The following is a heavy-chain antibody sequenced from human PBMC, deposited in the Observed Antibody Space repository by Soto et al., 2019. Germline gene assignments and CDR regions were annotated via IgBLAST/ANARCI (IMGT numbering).Heavy chain of an antibody. D-gene: IGHD3-10*02. V-gene: IGHV4-59*01. Sequence: QVQLQESGPGLVKPSETLSLTCTVSGGSISSYYWGWIRQPPGKGLEWIGFIFYSGSTSYNPSLKRRVTISIDTSEYQFSLKLNSVTAADTAVDYCASMIGDPVLSFDSWGQGTLVAVSS. CDR1: GGSISSYY. CDR3: ASMIGDPVLSFDS. CDR2: IFYSGST. J-gene: IGHJ5*01.